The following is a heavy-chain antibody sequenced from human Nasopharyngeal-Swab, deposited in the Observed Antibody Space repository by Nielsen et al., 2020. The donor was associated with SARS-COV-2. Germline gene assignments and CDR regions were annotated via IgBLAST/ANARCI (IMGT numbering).Heavy chain of an antibody. CDR3: AWSSSWYHTGYFDY. D-gene: IGHD6-13*01. J-gene: IGHJ4*02. Sequence: GESLKISCRGSGYSFTSYWIGWVRQMPGKGLEWMGIIYPGDSDTRYSPSFQGQVTISADKSISNAYLQWSSLKASDTAMYYCAWSSSWYHTGYFDYWGQGTLVTVSS. V-gene: IGHV5-51*01. CDR2: IYPGDSDT. CDR1: GYSFTSYW.